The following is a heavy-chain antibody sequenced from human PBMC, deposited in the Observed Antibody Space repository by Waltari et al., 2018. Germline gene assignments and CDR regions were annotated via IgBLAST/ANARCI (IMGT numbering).Heavy chain of an antibody. J-gene: IGHJ4*02. D-gene: IGHD2-2*01. Sequence: EVQLVESGGGLVKPGGSLRLSCAASGFTFSSYSMNWSRQAPGTGLEWVSSISSSSSYIYYADSVKGRFTISRDNAKNSLYLQMNSLRAEDTAVYYWARTMPVDYWGQGTLVTVSS. CDR1: GFTFSSYS. CDR2: ISSSSSYI. CDR3: ARTMPVDY. V-gene: IGHV3-21*01.